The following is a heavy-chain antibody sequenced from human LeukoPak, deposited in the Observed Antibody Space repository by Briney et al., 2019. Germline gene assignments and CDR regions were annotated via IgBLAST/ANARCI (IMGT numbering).Heavy chain of an antibody. V-gene: IGHV3-23*01. CDR3: AARPPVIVAGPFDY. CDR2: ISGTDSST. J-gene: IGHJ4*02. CDR1: GLAFSNSA. D-gene: IGHD5-12*01. Sequence: SGGSLRLSCAASGLAFSNSAMGWVRQAPGKGLEWVSTISGTDSSTYYADSVKGRFTIPRDISKNTLYLQMNSLRVDDTALYYCAARPPVIVAGPFDYWGQGTLVTVSS.